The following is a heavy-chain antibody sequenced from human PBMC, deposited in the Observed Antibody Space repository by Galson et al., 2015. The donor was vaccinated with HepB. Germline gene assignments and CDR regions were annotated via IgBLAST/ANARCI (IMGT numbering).Heavy chain of an antibody. V-gene: IGHV3-49*03. Sequence: SLRLSCAASGFTFGDYAMSWFRQAPGKGLEWVGFIRSKAYGGTTEYAASVKGRFTISRDDSKSIAYLQMNSLKTEDTAVYYCTRDVPDDFWSGYYTSASTFYFDYWGQGTLVTVSS. CDR3: TRDVPDDFWSGYYTSASTFYFDY. CDR1: GFTFGDYA. J-gene: IGHJ4*02. CDR2: IRSKAYGGTT. D-gene: IGHD3-3*01.